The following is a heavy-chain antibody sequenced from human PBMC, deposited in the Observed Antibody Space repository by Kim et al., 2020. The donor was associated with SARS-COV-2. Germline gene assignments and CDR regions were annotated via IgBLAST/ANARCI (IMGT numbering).Heavy chain of an antibody. V-gene: IGHV3-23*01. Sequence: TFYADSVRGRFTISRDNSKNTLYLQMKSLRAEDTAVYYCAKAPTRTTYFDSWGQGTLVTVSS. J-gene: IGHJ4*02. CDR2: T. CDR3: AKAPTRTTYFDS.